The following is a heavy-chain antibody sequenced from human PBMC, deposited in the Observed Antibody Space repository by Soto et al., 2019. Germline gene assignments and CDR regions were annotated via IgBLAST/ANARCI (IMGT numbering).Heavy chain of an antibody. CDR1: GFTFNSYS. J-gene: IGHJ4*02. Sequence: EVQLVESGGGLVQPGGSLRLSCAASGFTFNSYSMTWVRQAPGKGLEWLSFISSTSGTIYYADSVKGRFTISRDNAKNSLYLQMNSXRDEDTXVYYCARLXVRYCSGGSCSQLDYWDQGTLVTVSS. CDR2: ISSTSGTI. D-gene: IGHD2-15*01. CDR3: ARLXVRYCSGGSCSQLDY. V-gene: IGHV3-48*02.